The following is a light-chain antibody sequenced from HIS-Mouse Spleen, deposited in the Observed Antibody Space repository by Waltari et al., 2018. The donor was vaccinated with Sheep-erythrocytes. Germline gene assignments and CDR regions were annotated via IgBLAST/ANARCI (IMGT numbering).Light chain of an antibody. V-gene: IGLV1-40*01. CDR1: SSNIGAGYD. Sequence: QSVLTQPPSVSGAPGQRVTISCTGSSSNIGAGYDGHWYQQLPGTAPKLLIYGNSNRPSGVPDRFSGSQSGTSASLAITGLQAEDEADYYCQSYDSSLSGYVFGTGTKVTVL. J-gene: IGLJ1*01. CDR3: QSYDSSLSGYV. CDR2: GNS.